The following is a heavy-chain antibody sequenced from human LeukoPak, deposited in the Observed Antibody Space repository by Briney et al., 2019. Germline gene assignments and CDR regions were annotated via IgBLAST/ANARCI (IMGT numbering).Heavy chain of an antibody. D-gene: IGHD3-3*01. CDR3: ARVGITIFGVAPYNWFDP. V-gene: IGHV1-2*06. CDR2: INPNSGGT. J-gene: IGHJ5*02. CDR1: GYTFTSYY. Sequence: ASVKVSCKASGYTFTSYYMHWVREAPGQGLEWMGRINPNSGGTNYAQKFQGRVTMTRDTSISTAYMELSRLRSDDTAVYYCARVGITIFGVAPYNWFDPRGQGTLVTVSS.